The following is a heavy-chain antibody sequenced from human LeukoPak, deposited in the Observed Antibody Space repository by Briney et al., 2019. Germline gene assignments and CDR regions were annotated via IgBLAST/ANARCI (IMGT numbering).Heavy chain of an antibody. Sequence: SETLSLTCTVSGGSISMDYWSWLRQPPGKGLEWGGYVYYSGRTHFNPSLTSRVTMSVDTSENQFSLKLSSVTAADTAVYYCARADPLLGGLSRYYIDYWGQGTLVTVSS. D-gene: IGHD3-16*02. J-gene: IGHJ4*02. CDR3: ARADPLLGGLSRYYIDY. V-gene: IGHV4-59*01. CDR2: VYYSGRT. CDR1: GGSISMDY.